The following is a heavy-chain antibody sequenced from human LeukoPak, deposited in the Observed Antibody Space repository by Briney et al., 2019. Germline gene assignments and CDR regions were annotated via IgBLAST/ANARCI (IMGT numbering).Heavy chain of an antibody. D-gene: IGHD3-3*01. CDR1: GFTFSSYG. CDR3: ARDLMYYDFWSGSPAYYFDY. V-gene: IGHV3-23*01. J-gene: IGHJ4*02. CDR2: ISGSGGST. Sequence: PGGSLRLSCAASGFTFSSYGMSWVRQAPGKGLEWVSAISGSGGSTYYADSVKGRFTISRDNSKNTLYLQMNSLRAEDTAVYYRARDLMYYDFWSGSPAYYFDYWGQGTLVTVSS.